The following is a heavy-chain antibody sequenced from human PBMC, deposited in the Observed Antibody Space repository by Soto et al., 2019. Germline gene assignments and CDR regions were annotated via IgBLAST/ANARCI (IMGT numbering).Heavy chain of an antibody. Sequence: QVQLQESGPGLVKPSETLSLTCTVSGASVRSGSYYWSWVRQPPGRGLEWIGYIYDTGTTNYNPSLKSRVTMSVNTSKNQFSLKLISLTAADTAVYYCARVEDYGDYFDYWGQGTLVTVSS. V-gene: IGHV4-61*01. CDR3: ARVEDYGDYFDY. CDR1: GASVRSGSYY. CDR2: IYDTGTT. J-gene: IGHJ4*02. D-gene: IGHD4-17*01.